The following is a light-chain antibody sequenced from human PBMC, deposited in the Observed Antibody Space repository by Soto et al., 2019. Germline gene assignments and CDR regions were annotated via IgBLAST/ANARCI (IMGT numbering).Light chain of an antibody. Sequence: DIQMTQSPSTLSGSVGDRVTITCRASQTISSWLAWYQQKPGKAPNLLIYAASTLQGGVPSRFSGSGSETEFTLTISSLQPEDFATYYCQQLNSYPLTFGGGTKVDIK. CDR2: AAS. CDR1: QTISSW. CDR3: QQLNSYPLT. J-gene: IGKJ4*01. V-gene: IGKV1-5*01.